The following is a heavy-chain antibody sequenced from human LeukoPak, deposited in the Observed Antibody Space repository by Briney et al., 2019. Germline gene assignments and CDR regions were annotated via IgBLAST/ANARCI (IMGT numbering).Heavy chain of an antibody. CDR3: TSGIVVVVAARRVWFDP. Sequence: GGSLRLSCAASGFTFSSYAMHWVRQAPGKGLEWVGFIRSKAYGGTTEYAASVKGRFTISRDDSKSIAYLQMNGLKTEDTAVYYCTSGIVVVVAARRVWFDPWGQGTLVTVSS. CDR2: IRSKAYGGTT. D-gene: IGHD2-15*01. J-gene: IGHJ5*02. CDR1: GFTFSSYA. V-gene: IGHV3-49*04.